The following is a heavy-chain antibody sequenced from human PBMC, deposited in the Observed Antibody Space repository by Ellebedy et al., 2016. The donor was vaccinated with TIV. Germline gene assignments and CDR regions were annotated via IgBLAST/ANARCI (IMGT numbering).Heavy chain of an antibody. CDR1: GFTFTSYA. CDR2: ISGSGGGST. V-gene: IGHV3-23*01. CDR3: ARGGLSYFDY. D-gene: IGHD5-12*01. Sequence: GGSLRLXCAASGFTFTSYAMSWVRQAPGKGLQWVSAISGSGGGSTYYADSVKGRFTISRDNSKDTLYLQMNSLRAEDTALYYCARGGLSYFDYWGQGTLVTVSS. J-gene: IGHJ4*02.